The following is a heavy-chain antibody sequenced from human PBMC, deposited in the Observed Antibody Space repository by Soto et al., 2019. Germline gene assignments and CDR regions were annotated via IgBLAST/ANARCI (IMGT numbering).Heavy chain of an antibody. J-gene: IGHJ4*02. D-gene: IGHD4-17*01. V-gene: IGHV3-23*01. Sequence: PGGSLRLSCVASGFTFNNHAMSWVRQAPGKGLEWVSAISGGGSTFYADSVEGRFTLSRDVSKNTLYLQMSSLRAEDAAEYLCAKPKIKSHDYGFDYWGQGTLVTVSS. CDR2: ISGGGST. CDR1: GFTFNNHA. CDR3: AKPKIKSHDYGFDY.